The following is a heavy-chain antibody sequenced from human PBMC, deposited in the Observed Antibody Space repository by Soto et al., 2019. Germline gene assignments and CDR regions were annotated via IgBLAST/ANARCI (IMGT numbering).Heavy chain of an antibody. Sequence: EVQLLESGGGLVQPGGSLRLSCAASGFTFSSYAMSWVRQAPGKGLEWVSAISGSGGSTYYADSVKGRFIISRDNSKNTLYLQMNSLRAEDTAVYYCAKCNGIAVAGTPAGYWGQGTLVTVSS. D-gene: IGHD6-19*01. J-gene: IGHJ4*02. CDR1: GFTFSSYA. CDR2: ISGSGGST. CDR3: AKCNGIAVAGTPAGY. V-gene: IGHV3-23*01.